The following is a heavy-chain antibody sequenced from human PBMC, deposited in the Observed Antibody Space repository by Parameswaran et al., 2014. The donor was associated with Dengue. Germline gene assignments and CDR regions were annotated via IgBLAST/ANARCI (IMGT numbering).Heavy chain of an antibody. CDR3: ARYCSSPSCYHNWFDP. J-gene: IGHJ5*02. V-gene: IGHV1-69*13. CDR1: GGTSAAML. CDR2: HPFFGTT. D-gene: IGHD2-2*01. Sequence: ASVKVSCKASGGTSAAMLSAGCDRPLDKGLSGWRDHPFFGTTNYAQKFQGRVTFTADESTSTAYMELSSLRSEDTAVYYCARYCSSPSCYHNWFDPWGQGTLVTVSS.